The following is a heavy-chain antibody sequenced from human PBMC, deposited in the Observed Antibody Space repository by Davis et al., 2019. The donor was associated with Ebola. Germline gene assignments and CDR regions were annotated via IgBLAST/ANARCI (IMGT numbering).Heavy chain of an antibody. J-gene: IGHJ4*02. CDR2: ISGSGGST. Sequence: PGGSLRLSCAASGFTLNNYGMSWVRQAPGKGLEWVSTISGSGGSTYYADSVKGRFTISRDDSKNTLFLQMHSLRAEDTAVYYCAKEKERPGEMATLYYFDYWGQGTLVTVSS. CDR3: AKEKERPGEMATLYYFDY. D-gene: IGHD5-24*01. CDR1: GFTLNNYG. V-gene: IGHV3-23*01.